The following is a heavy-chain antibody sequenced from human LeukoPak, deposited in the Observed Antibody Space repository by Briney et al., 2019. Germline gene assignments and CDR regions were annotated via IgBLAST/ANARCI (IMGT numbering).Heavy chain of an antibody. J-gene: IGHJ5*01. CDR3: ARDLPWLDS. CDR1: GFTFRSYE. CDR2: ISDSSNHI. Sequence: GESLTLPCAASGFTFRSYEMNCVRQAPGKGLEWVSQISDSSNHIHYAEAWKGRFTICRDNAKNSLYLEMRSLRAEDTAVYYCARDLPWLDSWGRETLVTVFS. V-gene: IGHV3-48*03.